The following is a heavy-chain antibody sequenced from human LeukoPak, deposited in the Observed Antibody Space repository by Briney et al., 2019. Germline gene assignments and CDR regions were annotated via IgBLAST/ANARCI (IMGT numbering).Heavy chain of an antibody. J-gene: IGHJ6*02. V-gene: IGHV1-2*04. CDR1: GYTFTGYY. D-gene: IGHD1-26*01. Sequence: ASVKVSCKASGYTFTGYYMHWVRQAPGQGLEWMGWINPNSGGTNYAQKFQGWVTMTRDTSISTAYMELSRLRSDDAAVYYCARDRKRVGPNYYYYGMDVWGQGTTVTVSS. CDR2: INPNSGGT. CDR3: ARDRKRVGPNYYYYGMDV.